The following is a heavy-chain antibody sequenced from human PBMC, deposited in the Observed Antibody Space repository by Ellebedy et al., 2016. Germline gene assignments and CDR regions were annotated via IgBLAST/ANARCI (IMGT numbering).Heavy chain of an antibody. CDR1: GFTFSSYG. D-gene: IGHD6-19*01. CDR2: IKPDGGEK. V-gene: IGHV3-7*01. CDR3: ARGALAGTSRFDY. J-gene: IGHJ4*02. Sequence: GESLKISXAASGFTFSSYGMHWVRQAPGKGLEWVANIKPDGGEKYYVDSVKGRFTISRDNAENSLYLQMNSLRAEDTAVYYCARGALAGTSRFDYWGQGTLVTVSS.